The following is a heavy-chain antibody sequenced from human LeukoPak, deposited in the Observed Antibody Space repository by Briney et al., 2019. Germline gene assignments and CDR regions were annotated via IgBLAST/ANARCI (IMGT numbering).Heavy chain of an antibody. Sequence: ASVKVSCKASGYTFTGYYMNWVRQAPGQGLEWMGWINPNSGRTNYAHNFQGRVTLTRDPSISTAYMELTGLTSNDTGVYYCARTREYSSIWFFPPFAPCGQGTLVTVSS. D-gene: IGHD6-13*01. J-gene: IGHJ5*02. V-gene: IGHV1-2*02. CDR1: GYTFTGYY. CDR2: INPNSGRT. CDR3: ARTREYSSIWFFPPFAP.